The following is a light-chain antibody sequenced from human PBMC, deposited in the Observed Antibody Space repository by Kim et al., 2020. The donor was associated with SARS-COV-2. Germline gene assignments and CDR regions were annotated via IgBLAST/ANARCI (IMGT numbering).Light chain of an antibody. CDR2: AAS. CDR1: QGISNY. CDR3: QQCKSAPWT. Sequence: ASVGDRVTITCRASQGISNYLAWYQQKPEKAPKLLIYAASALESGVPSRFSGSGSGTDFTLTITSLQPEDVAAYYCQQCKSAPWTFGQGTKVDIK. J-gene: IGKJ1*01. V-gene: IGKV1-27*01.